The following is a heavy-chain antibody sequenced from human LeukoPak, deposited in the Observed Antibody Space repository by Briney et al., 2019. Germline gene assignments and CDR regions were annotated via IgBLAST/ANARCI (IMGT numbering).Heavy chain of an antibody. V-gene: IGHV4-39*01. CDR3: ARAGFGYGSGWAFGFDP. CDR1: GGSISSNNYY. Sequence: SETLSLTCTVSGGSISSNNYYWGWIRQPPGKGLEWIGSIYYGGYTYYNPSLKSRVTISVDTSKNQFSLKLSSATAADTAVYYCARAGFGYGSGWAFGFDPWGQGTLVTVSS. CDR2: IYYGGYT. D-gene: IGHD6-19*01. J-gene: IGHJ5*02.